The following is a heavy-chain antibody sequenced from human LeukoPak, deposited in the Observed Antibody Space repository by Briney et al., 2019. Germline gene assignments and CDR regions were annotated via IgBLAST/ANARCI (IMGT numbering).Heavy chain of an antibody. V-gene: IGHV4-30-4*01. CDR3: ARDSQTTVLTALSL. D-gene: IGHD4-23*01. CDR1: GGSISSGDYY. Sequence: SETLSLTCTVSGGSISSGDYYWSWIRQPPGKGLEWIGYIYYSGSTNYNPSLKSRVTISVDTSKNQFSLKLSSVTAADTAVYYCARDSQTTVLTALSLWGQGTLVTVSS. J-gene: IGHJ4*02. CDR2: IYYSGST.